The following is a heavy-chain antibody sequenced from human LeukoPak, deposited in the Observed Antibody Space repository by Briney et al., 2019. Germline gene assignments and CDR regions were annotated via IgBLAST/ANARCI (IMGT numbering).Heavy chain of an antibody. Sequence: PGGSLRLSCAVFGYSFRTYWMHWVRQAPGKGLMWVSRINGDGSTTSYADSVKGRFTISRDNAKNTLYLQMNSLRVEDTAMYYCARVPGVTRYFDSWGQGILVTVSS. J-gene: IGHJ4*02. CDR3: ARVPGVTRYFDS. V-gene: IGHV3-74*01. D-gene: IGHD4-23*01. CDR2: INGDGSTT. CDR1: GYSFRTYW.